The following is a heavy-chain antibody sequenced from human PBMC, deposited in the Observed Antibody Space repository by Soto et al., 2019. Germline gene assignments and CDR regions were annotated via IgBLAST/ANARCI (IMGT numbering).Heavy chain of an antibody. CDR3: ARDFVVGGPTINYYYGMDV. Sequence: EVQLVESGGDLVQPGGSLRLSCVASGFTVSSNYMSWVRQAPGKGLEWISIIYSAGNTYYADSVKGRFTISRDNSKNTLYLPMNSLGAEDTAVYYCARDFVVGGPTINYYYGMDVWGQGTTVTVSS. J-gene: IGHJ6*02. CDR2: IYSAGNT. V-gene: IGHV3-66*01. D-gene: IGHD1-26*01. CDR1: GFTVSSNY.